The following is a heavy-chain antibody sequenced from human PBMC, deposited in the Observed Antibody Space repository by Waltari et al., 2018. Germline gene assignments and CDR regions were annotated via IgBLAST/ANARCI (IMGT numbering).Heavy chain of an antibody. Sequence: QVQLVQSGAEVKKPGASVKVACQVSGYTLTELSMHWLRQAPGKGLEWMGGFDPEDGETIYAQKFQGRVTMTEDTSTDTAYMELSSLRSEDTAVYYCATSPSQQWLPHFDYWGQGTLVTVSS. D-gene: IGHD6-19*01. CDR3: ATSPSQQWLPHFDY. CDR2: FDPEDGET. CDR1: GYTLTELS. V-gene: IGHV1-24*01. J-gene: IGHJ4*02.